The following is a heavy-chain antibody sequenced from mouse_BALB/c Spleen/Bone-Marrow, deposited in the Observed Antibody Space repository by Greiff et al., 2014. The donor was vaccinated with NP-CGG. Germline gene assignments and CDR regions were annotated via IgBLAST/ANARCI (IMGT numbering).Heavy chain of an antibody. CDR1: GFTFSDFY. CDR3: ARSGERYGAMDY. D-gene: IGHD1-1*02. Sequence: DVHLVESGGGLVKPGGSLKLSCAASGFTFSDFYMFWFRQTPEKRLEWVAAISNGGTYTYYPGSVKGRFTISRDNAKNNLYLQMSSLKSEDTAVYYCARSGERYGAMDYWGQGTSVTVTS. CDR2: ISNGGTYT. V-gene: IGHV5-4*02. J-gene: IGHJ4*01.